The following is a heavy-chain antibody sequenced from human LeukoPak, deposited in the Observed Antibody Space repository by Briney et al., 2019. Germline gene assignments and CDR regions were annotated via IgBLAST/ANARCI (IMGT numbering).Heavy chain of an antibody. CDR1: GYTFTDYY. CDR3: AKDLRYSSSWTSGWFDP. J-gene: IGHJ5*02. D-gene: IGHD6-13*01. V-gene: IGHV1-2*02. Sequence: ASVKVSCKASGYTFTDYYMHWVRQAPGQGLEWMGWINPNSGGTNYAQTFQGTVTMTRDTSINTAYIELRRLRPDDTAVYYCAKDLRYSSSWTSGWFDPWGQGTLVTVSA. CDR2: INPNSGGT.